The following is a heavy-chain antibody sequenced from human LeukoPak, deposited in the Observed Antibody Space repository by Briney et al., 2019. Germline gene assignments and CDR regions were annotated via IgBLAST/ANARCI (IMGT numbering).Heavy chain of an antibody. V-gene: IGHV1-69*05. D-gene: IGHD2-21*02. CDR1: GGTFSSYA. J-gene: IGHJ1*01. CDR3: ARHVVVTAIRSHEGYFQH. Sequence: SVKVSCKASGGTFSSYAISWVRQAPGQGLEWMEGIIPIFGTANYAQKFQGRVTITTDESTSTAYMELSSLRSEDTALYYCARHVVVTAIRSHEGYFQHWGQGTLVTVSS. CDR2: IIPIFGTA.